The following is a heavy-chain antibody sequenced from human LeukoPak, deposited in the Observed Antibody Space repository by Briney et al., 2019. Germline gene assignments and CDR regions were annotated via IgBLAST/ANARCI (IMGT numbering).Heavy chain of an antibody. CDR1: GFTFTNYA. CDR3: AEDREQWLTGDFDS. V-gene: IGHV3-23*01. CDR2: ISGSGGTT. J-gene: IGHJ4*02. D-gene: IGHD6-19*01. Sequence: GGSPRLSCAASGFTFTNYAMTWVRQAPGKGLEWVSAISGSGGTTYYADSVKGRFTISRDNSKNTLFLQMNTLRAEDTAIYYCAEDREQWLTGDFDSWGQGALVTVSS.